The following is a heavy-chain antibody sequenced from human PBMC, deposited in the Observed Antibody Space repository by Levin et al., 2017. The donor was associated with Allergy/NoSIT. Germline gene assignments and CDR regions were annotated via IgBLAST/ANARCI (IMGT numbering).Heavy chain of an antibody. V-gene: IGHV4-39*07. CDR2: IYYDGSA. CDR3: AGEPNSPYYYHYGLDV. D-gene: IGHD2/OR15-2a*01. Sequence: LSQTLSLTCTVSGGSISDDSYYWAWVRQPPGKGLEWIGSIYYDGSAYYNPSLKTRLTISVDTSKNQFSLRVNSVTAADTAVYYCAGEPNSPYYYHYGLDVWGQGTTVTVSS. CDR1: GGSISDDSYY. J-gene: IGHJ6*02.